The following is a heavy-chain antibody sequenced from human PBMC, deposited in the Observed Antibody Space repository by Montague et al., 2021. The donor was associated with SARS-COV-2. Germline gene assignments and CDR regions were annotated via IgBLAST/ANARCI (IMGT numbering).Heavy chain of an antibody. CDR2: VNHSGHT. CDR1: GGSLSGDH. Sequence: SETLSLTCAVYGGSLSGDHWSWIRQPPGKGLEWIGEVNHSGHTXXXVSXXXRVTLSVDTSKSQFSLKVRSVAAADTAVYYCARGPVGVAARLRYYFDQWGQGTLVTVSS. CDR3: ARGPVGVAARLRYYFDQ. D-gene: IGHD6-6*01. V-gene: IGHV4-34*01. J-gene: IGHJ4*02.